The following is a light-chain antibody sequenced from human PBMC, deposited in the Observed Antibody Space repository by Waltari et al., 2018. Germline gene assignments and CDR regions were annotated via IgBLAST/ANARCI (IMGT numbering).Light chain of an antibody. Sequence: SSELTQDPAVSVALGQTVRITCQGDTLRSYSANWYHQKPGQAPVLVIYNNKKRPSGSPDRISGSTSGNTASLTITGAQAEDEAEYYCSSRDYSGTALFGGGTKLTVL. CDR2: NNK. V-gene: IGLV3-19*01. CDR1: TLRSYS. CDR3: SSRDYSGTAL. J-gene: IGLJ2*01.